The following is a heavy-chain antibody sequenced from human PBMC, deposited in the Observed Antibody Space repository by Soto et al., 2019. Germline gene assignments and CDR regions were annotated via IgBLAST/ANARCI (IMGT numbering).Heavy chain of an antibody. Sequence: QVQLQESGPGLVKPSQTLSLTCTVSGGSISSGGYYWSWIRQHPGKGLEWIGYIYYSGSTYYNPSLKRRVTISVDTSKNQFALKLSSVTAADTAVYYCARDAARYYFDYWGQGTLVTVSS. V-gene: IGHV4-31*03. J-gene: IGHJ4*02. D-gene: IGHD6-6*01. CDR1: GGSISSGGYY. CDR2: IYYSGST. CDR3: ARDAARYYFDY.